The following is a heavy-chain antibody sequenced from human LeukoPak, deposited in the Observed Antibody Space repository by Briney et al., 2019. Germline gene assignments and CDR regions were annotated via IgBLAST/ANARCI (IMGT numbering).Heavy chain of an antibody. CDR2: ISGSGGST. J-gene: IGHJ4*02. V-gene: IGHV3-23*01. Sequence: GGTLRLSCAASGFTFSSYGMSWVRQAPGKGLEWVSAISGSGGSTYYADSVKGRFTISRDNAKNSLYLQMNSLRAEDTAVYYCARAYSYGVTYFDYWGQGTLVTVSS. CDR1: GFTFSSYG. CDR3: ARAYSYGVTYFDY. D-gene: IGHD5-18*01.